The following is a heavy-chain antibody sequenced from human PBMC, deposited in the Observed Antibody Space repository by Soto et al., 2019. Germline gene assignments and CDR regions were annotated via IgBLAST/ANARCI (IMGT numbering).Heavy chain of an antibody. CDR3: WRWSALAYCRAGSCYAPDYYYYYMVV. CDR1: GGSFSGYY. D-gene: IGHD2-15*01. Sequence: SETLSLTCAVYGGSFSGYYWSWIRQPPGKGLEWIGEINHSGSTNYNPSLKSRVTISVDTSKNQFSLKLSSVTAADTAVYYCWRWSALAYCRAGSCYAPDYYYYYMVVWCKGTMVTVSS. J-gene: IGHJ6*03. V-gene: IGHV4-34*01. CDR2: INHSGST.